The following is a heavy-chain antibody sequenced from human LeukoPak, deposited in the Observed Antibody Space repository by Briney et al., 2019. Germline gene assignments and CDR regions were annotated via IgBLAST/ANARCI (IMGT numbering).Heavy chain of an antibody. CDR2: ISGSGGST. Sequence: TGGSLRLSCAASGFTFSSYAMSWVRQAPGKGLEWVSAISGSGGSTYYADSVKGRFTISRDNSKNTLYLQMNSLRAEDTAVYYCAKGEPRGMGYCSSTSCYEDYWGQGTLVTVSS. V-gene: IGHV3-23*01. CDR3: AKGEPRGMGYCSSTSCYEDY. CDR1: GFTFSSYA. J-gene: IGHJ4*02. D-gene: IGHD2-2*01.